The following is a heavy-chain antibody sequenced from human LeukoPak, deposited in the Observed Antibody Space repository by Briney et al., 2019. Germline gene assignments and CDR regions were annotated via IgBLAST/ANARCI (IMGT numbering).Heavy chain of an antibody. V-gene: IGHV3-33*06. CDR3: AKGAEIATVYFDY. D-gene: IGHD5-24*01. Sequence: GGPLRLSCAASGFTFSSYGMHWVRQAPGKGLEWVAVIWYDGSNKYYADSVKGRFTISRDNSKNTLYLQMNSLRAEDTAVYYCAKGAEIATVYFDYWGQGTLVTVSS. CDR1: GFTFSSYG. CDR2: IWYDGSNK. J-gene: IGHJ4*02.